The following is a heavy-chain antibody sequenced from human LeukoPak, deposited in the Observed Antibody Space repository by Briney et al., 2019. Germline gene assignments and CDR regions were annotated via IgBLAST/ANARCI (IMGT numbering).Heavy chain of an antibody. V-gene: IGHV1-2*02. J-gene: IGHJ4*02. Sequence: ASVKVSCKASGYSFTGYYMHWVRQAPGQGLEWMGWINPNSGGTNYAQKFQGRVTMTRDTSISTAYMELSRLRSDDTAVYYCARRVATNPKYCFDSWGQGTLVTVSS. CDR3: ARRVATNPKYCFDS. CDR2: INPNSGGT. CDR1: GYSFTGYY. D-gene: IGHD5-24*01.